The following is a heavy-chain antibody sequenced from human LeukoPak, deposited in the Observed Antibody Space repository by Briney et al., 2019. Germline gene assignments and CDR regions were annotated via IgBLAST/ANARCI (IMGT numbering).Heavy chain of an antibody. V-gene: IGHV3-48*03. J-gene: IGHJ4*02. CDR2: ISSRAGSI. D-gene: IGHD6-13*01. Sequence: GGSLRLSCSASGFTFSTYEMNWVRQAPGKGLEWVSSISSRAGSIYYADSVKGRFTISRDNAKNSLYLQMNSLRDEDTAAYYCARVGALSSSWLLYWGQGTLVTVSS. CDR1: GFTFSTYE. CDR3: ARVGALSSSWLLY.